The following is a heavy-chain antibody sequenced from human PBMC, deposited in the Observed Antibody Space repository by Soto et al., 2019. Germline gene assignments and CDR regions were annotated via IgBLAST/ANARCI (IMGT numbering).Heavy chain of an antibody. CDR2: ISGSGGST. CDR3: ARANTPHSPAPS. J-gene: IGHJ5*02. CDR1: GFTFSSYA. V-gene: IGHV3-23*01. Sequence: GGSLRLSCAASGFTFSSYAMSWVRQAPGKGLEWVSAISGSGGSTYYAVSVKGRFPISRDNSKNTLYLQMNSLRAEDTAVYYCARANTPHSPAPSWGQGTRVTVAS.